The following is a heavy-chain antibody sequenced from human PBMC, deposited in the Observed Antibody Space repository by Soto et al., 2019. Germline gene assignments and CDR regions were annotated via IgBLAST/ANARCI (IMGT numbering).Heavy chain of an antibody. CDR3: AIEWGWSGEGRCALDI. Sequence: EVRLVESGGGLVQPGRSLRLSCVASGFTFNDYAMHWVRQVPGKGLEWVSSISWNSGSRGYVDSVKGRFTISRDNAENSLYLQMNSLRPEDTALYYCAIEWGWSGEGRCALDIWGQGTMVTVSS. J-gene: IGHJ3*02. D-gene: IGHD3-3*01. CDR1: GFTFNDYA. CDR2: ISWNSGSR. V-gene: IGHV3-9*01.